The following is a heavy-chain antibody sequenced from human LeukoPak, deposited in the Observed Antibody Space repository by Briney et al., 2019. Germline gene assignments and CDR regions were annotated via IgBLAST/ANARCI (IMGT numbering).Heavy chain of an antibody. CDR3: ARALGGWIQLWYFDY. CDR2: IYYSGST. Sequence: SETLSLTCTVSGGSISGSSYYWGWIRQPPGKGLEWIGSIYYSGSTYYNPSLKSRVTISVDTSKNQFSLKLSSVTAADTAVYYCARALGGWIQLWYFDYWGQGTLVTVSS. CDR1: GGSISGSSYY. J-gene: IGHJ4*02. V-gene: IGHV4-39*07. D-gene: IGHD5-18*01.